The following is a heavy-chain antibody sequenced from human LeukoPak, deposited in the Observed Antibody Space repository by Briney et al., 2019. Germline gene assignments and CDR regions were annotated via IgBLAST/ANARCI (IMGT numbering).Heavy chain of an antibody. Sequence: SETLSLTCTVSGGSTSSYYLSWIRQPAGKGLEWIGYIYYSGSTNYNPSLKSRVTISVDTSKNQFSLKLSSVTAADTAVYYCARHPLRWLQFDWGQGTLVTVSS. CDR3: ARHPLRWLQFD. J-gene: IGHJ4*02. CDR1: GGSTSSYY. CDR2: IYYSGST. V-gene: IGHV4-59*08. D-gene: IGHD5-24*01.